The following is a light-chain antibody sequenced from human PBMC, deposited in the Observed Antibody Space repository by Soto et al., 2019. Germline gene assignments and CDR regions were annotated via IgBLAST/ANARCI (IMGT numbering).Light chain of an antibody. CDR2: WTS. J-gene: IGKJ1*01. Sequence: DIVMTQSPDSLAVSLGERATINCKSSQSVLYRSQTKNYLAWYQQKPGQPPRLLIYWTSTRESGVPDRFSGSGSGTDLTLTISSLQAQDVAVYYCQQYYSNPRTFGQGTKVQIK. CDR3: QQYYSNPRT. V-gene: IGKV4-1*01. CDR1: QSVLYRSQTKNY.